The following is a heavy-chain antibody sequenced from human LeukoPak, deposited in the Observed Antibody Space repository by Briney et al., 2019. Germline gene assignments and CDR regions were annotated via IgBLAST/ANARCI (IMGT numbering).Heavy chain of an antibody. CDR3: ARHSYSSSWYGKNYYYYGMDV. V-gene: IGHV4-34*01. CDR1: GGSFSGYY. CDR2: INHSGST. Sequence: SETLSLTCAVYGGSFSGYYWSWIRQPPGKGLEWIGEINHSGSTNYNPSLKSRVTISVDTSKNQFSLKLSSVTAADTAVYYCARHSYSSSWYGKNYYYYGMDVWGQGTTVTVSS. J-gene: IGHJ6*02. D-gene: IGHD6-13*01.